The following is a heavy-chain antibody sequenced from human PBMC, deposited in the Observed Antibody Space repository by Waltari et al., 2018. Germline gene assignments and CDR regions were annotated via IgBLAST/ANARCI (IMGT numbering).Heavy chain of an antibody. CDR3: ARRLYGQYCFDY. V-gene: IGHV4-61*01. CDR1: GGSVSSGSYY. Sequence: QVQLQESGPGLVKPSETLSLTCTVSGGSVSSGSYYWSWIRQPPGKGLEWIGYIYYSGSTNYNPSLKSRVTISVDTSKNQFSLKLSSVTAADTAVYYCARRLYGQYCFDYWGQGTLVTVSS. D-gene: IGHD3-10*01. J-gene: IGHJ4*02. CDR2: IYYSGST.